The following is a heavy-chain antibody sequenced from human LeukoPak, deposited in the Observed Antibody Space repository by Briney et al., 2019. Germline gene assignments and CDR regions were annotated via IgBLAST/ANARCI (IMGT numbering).Heavy chain of an antibody. V-gene: IGHV1-69*13. D-gene: IGHD6-19*01. J-gene: IGHJ4*02. CDR3: AREGIAVAGTPSFDY. Sequence: ASVKVSCKASGGTFSSYAISWVRQAPGQGLEWMGGIIPIFGTANYAQKFQGRVTITADESTSTAYMERSSLRSEDTAVYYCAREGIAVAGTPSFDYWGQGTLVTVSS. CDR1: GGTFSSYA. CDR2: IIPIFGTA.